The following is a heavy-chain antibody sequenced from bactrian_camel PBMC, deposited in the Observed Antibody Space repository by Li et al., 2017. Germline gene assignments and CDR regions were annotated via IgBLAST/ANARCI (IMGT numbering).Heavy chain of an antibody. Sequence: QVQLVESGGGSVQAGGSLALSCAASEATYNYYCMAWFRQAPGKEREGVAAIETDGSTSYEDSARCRFTISKGDTKNTLYLQMNSLSPEDTDMYYCAADTGAAPEDLGSWVKWVDYWGQGTQV. J-gene: IGHJ4*01. CDR2: IETDGST. V-gene: IGHV3S53*01. D-gene: IGHD6*01. CDR1: EATYNYYC. CDR3: AADTGAAPEDLGSWVKWVDY.